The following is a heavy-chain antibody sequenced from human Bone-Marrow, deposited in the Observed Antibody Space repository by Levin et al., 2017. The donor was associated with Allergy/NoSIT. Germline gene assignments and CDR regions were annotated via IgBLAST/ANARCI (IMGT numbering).Heavy chain of an antibody. CDR1: GFSVTTTGVC. J-gene: IGHJ6*02. CDR2: ICWDDDK. Sequence: QTLSLTCTLSGFSVTTTGVCVAWIRQPPGKALEWLALICWDDDKRYSPSLKTRLTITKDTSKNQVDLTVTNMDPDDTGTYYCAHTRLGESETLDTYHYYGMDVWGQGATVTVS. V-gene: IGHV2-5*02. CDR3: AHTRLGESETLDTYHYYGMDV. D-gene: IGHD3-16*01.